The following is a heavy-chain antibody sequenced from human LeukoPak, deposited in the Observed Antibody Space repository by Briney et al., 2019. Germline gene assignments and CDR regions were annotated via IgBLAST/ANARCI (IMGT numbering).Heavy chain of an antibody. Sequence: SETLSLTCTVSGGSISSSSYYWGWIRQPPGKGLEWIGSIYYSGSTYYNPSLKSRVTISVDTSKNQFSLKLSSVTAADTAVYYCAWIVVVPAAIDYWGQGTLVTVSS. J-gene: IGHJ4*02. CDR2: IYYSGST. V-gene: IGHV4-39*01. CDR3: AWIVVVPAAIDY. D-gene: IGHD2-2*01. CDR1: GGSISSSSYY.